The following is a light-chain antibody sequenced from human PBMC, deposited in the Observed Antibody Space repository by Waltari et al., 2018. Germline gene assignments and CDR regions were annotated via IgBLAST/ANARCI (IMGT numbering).Light chain of an antibody. CDR1: QSVVYSSDNKDY. J-gene: IGKJ1*01. V-gene: IGKV4-1*01. CDR3: QQYYSFPQT. Sequence: DIVMTQSPDSLAVSLGERATINCKSSQSVVYSSDNKDYLTWYQPKPGQPPELLIYWASTRESGVPDRFSGSGSGTDFTLTISRLQAEDVAVYYCQQYYSFPQTFGQGTKVEIK. CDR2: WAS.